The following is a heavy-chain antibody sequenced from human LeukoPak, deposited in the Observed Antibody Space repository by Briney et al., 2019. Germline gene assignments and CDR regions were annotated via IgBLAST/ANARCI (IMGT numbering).Heavy chain of an antibody. D-gene: IGHD3-10*01. J-gene: IGHJ4*02. V-gene: IGHV1-18*04. Sequence: ASVKVSCKASGYTFTTYGISWVRQAPGQGLEWMGWIGTYNANTKSAPKFQGRLIMTTDTSANTAYLDLRSLRTDDTAVYYCATAGSSYGWGSWLYFDSWGQGTLVTVSS. CDR2: IGTYNANT. CDR3: ATAGSSYGWGSWLYFDS. CDR1: GYTFTTYG.